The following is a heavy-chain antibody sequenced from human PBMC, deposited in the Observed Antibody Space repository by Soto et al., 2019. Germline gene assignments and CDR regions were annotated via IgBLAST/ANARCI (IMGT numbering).Heavy chain of an antibody. D-gene: IGHD6-6*01. J-gene: IGHJ3*02. V-gene: IGHV5-10-1*01. CDR2: IDPSDSYT. Sequence: PGESLKISCKGSGYSFTSYWISWVRQMPGKGLEWMGRIDPSDSYTNYSPSFQGHVTISADKSISTAYLQWSSLKASDTAMYYCARRVPYSGSLLGAFDIWGQGTMVTVSS. CDR3: ARRVPYSGSLLGAFDI. CDR1: GYSFTSYW.